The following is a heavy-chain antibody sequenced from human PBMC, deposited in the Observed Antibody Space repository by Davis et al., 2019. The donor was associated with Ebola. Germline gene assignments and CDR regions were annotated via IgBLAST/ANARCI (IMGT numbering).Heavy chain of an antibody. D-gene: IGHD4-23*01. CDR1: GFTLSSYG. J-gene: IGHJ4*02. CDR2: IQYDGSNK. CDR3: AKDNYGGNTPLIDY. V-gene: IGHV3-30*02. Sequence: GESLKISCAASGFTLSSYGMHWVRQAPGKGLEWVTFIQYDGSNKYYADSVKGRFTISRDNSKNTLYLQMNSLRAEDTAVYYCAKDNYGGNTPLIDYRGQGTLVTVSS.